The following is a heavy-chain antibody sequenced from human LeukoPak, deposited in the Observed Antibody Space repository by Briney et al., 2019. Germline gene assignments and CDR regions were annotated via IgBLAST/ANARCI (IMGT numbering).Heavy chain of an antibody. Sequence: GGSLRLSCAASGLTFSSYAMSWVRQAPGKGLEWVSAISGSGGSTYYADSVKGRFTISRDNSKSTLYLQMNSLRAEDTAVYYCAKFVRTVRRYFDLWGRGTLVTVSS. D-gene: IGHD3-10*02. V-gene: IGHV3-23*01. CDR3: AKFVRTVRRYFDL. CDR1: GLTFSSYA. CDR2: ISGSGGST. J-gene: IGHJ2*01.